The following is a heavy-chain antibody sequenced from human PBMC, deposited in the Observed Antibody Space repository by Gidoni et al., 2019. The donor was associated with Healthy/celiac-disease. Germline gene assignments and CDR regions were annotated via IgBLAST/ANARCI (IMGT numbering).Heavy chain of an antibody. V-gene: IGHV3-21*01. CDR3: ARDETIEVATTRRIQLWLAC. D-gene: IGHD5-18*01. CDR1: GFTFSRYS. CDR2: ISSSSSYI. Sequence: EVQLVESGGGLVKPGGSLRLSCAASGFTFSRYSMHWVRQAPGKGLEWVSSISSSSSYIYYADSVKGRFTISRDNAKNSLYLQMNSLRAEDTAVYYCARDETIEVATTRRIQLWLACWGQGTLVTVSS. J-gene: IGHJ4*02.